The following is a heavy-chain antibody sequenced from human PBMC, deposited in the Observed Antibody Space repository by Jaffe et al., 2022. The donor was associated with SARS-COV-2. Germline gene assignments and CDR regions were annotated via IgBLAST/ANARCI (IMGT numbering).Heavy chain of an antibody. CDR2: ISYDGSNK. Sequence: QVQLVESGGGVVQPGRSLRLSCAASGFTFSSYAMHWVRQAPGKGLEWVAVISYDGSNKYYADSVKGRFTISRDNSKNTLYLQMNSLRAEDTAVYYCAALRAHILTGYPNWFDPWGQGTLVTVSS. V-gene: IGHV3-30-3*01. J-gene: IGHJ5*02. CDR1: GFTFSSYA. D-gene: IGHD3-9*01. CDR3: AALRAHILTGYPNWFDP.